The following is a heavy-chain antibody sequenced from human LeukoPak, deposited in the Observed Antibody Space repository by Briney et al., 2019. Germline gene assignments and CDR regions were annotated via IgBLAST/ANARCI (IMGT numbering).Heavy chain of an antibody. Sequence: TSETLSLTCSVSGGSISVSGYYWGWIRQSPAKGLEWIANIYYSGTTYYSPSLESRVTISVETSKSQFSLRMTSVAAADTAVYYCARTHSSLDAFDVWGQGTMVIVSS. V-gene: IGHV4-39*01. CDR2: IYYSGTT. CDR3: ARTHSSLDAFDV. CDR1: GGSISVSGYY. J-gene: IGHJ3*01. D-gene: IGHD3-22*01.